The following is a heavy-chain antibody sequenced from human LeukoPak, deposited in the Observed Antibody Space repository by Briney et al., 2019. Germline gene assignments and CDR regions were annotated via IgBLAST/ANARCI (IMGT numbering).Heavy chain of an antibody. Sequence: ASVKVSCKASGYTFTSYGISWVRQAPGQALEWMGWISGYNGNTNYAQKLQGRVTMTTDTSTSTAYMQLRSLRSDDTAVYYCARDFHSSGYYHYFHYWGQGTLVTV. CDR1: GYTFTSYG. D-gene: IGHD3-22*01. V-gene: IGHV1-18*01. J-gene: IGHJ4*02. CDR2: ISGYNGNT. CDR3: ARDFHSSGYYHYFHY.